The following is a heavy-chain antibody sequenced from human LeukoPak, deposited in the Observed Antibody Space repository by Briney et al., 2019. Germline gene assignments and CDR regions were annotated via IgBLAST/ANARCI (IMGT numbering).Heavy chain of an antibody. D-gene: IGHD6-6*01. CDR2: ISSSGSTI. V-gene: IGHV3-11*01. CDR1: GFTFSDYY. CDR3: AKDYVSSSSDY. J-gene: IGHJ4*02. Sequence: GGSLGLSGEASGFTFSDYYMSWIRQAPGKGREWVSYISSSGSTIYYADSVKGRFTISRDNAKNSLYLQMNSLRAEDTAVYYCAKDYVSSSSDYWGQGTLVTVSS.